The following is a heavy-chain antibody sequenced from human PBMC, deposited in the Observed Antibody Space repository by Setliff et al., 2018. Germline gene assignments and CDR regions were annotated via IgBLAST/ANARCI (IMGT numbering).Heavy chain of an antibody. CDR2: VFSGDSDT. CDR3: ARLGAPASHDAFDI. CDR1: GYRFTTYW. J-gene: IGHJ3*02. D-gene: IGHD6-25*01. Sequence: LGESLKLSCKGSGYRFTTYWIGWVRQMPGKGLEWMGIVFSGDSDTRYSPSFQGQVTMSADKSINTAYLQWSSLKASDTAMYYCARLGAPASHDAFDIWGQGTMVTVSS. V-gene: IGHV5-51*01.